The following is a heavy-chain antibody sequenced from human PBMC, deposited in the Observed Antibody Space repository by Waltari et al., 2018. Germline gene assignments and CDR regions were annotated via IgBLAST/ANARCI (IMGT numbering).Heavy chain of an antibody. D-gene: IGHD3-3*01. CDR3: ARDWSGCYKTTVNYFDY. CDR2: SNASGGSR. J-gene: IGHJ4*02. CDR1: GYTFTSYY. V-gene: IGHV1-46*01. Sequence: HVHLVQSGAEVKKPRPSLKVSCKPSGYTFTSYYMHWVRQAPGQGLEWMGISNASGGSRSNEEKFESRDNMTRDTDTSIVDMELSSLRAEDTAVYYCARDWSGCYKTTVNYFDYWGQGTLVIVSS.